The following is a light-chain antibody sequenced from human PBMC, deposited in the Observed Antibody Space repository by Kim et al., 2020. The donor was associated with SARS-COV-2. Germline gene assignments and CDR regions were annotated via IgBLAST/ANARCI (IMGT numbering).Light chain of an antibody. J-gene: IGLJ2*01. CDR3: SSYTSSSSSVV. V-gene: IGLV2-14*04. Sequence: QSITISITGNSTDVCGYTYVSGYQQHPGKAPKLMIYDVSKRPSGVSNRFSGSKAGNTASLTISGLQAEDEADYYCSSYTSSSSSVVFGGGTQLTVL. CDR2: DVS. CDR1: STDVCGYTY.